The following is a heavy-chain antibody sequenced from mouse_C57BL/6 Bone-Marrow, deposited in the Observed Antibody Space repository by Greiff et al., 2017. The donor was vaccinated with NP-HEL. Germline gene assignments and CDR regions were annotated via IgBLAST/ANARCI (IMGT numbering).Heavy chain of an antibody. J-gene: IGHJ4*01. CDR1: CYTFTSYW. V-gene: IGHV1-7*01. CDR3: ARYRASTGTRAMDY. CDR2: INPSSGYT. Sequence: QVHVKQSGAELAKPGASVKLSCKASCYTFTSYWMHWVKQRPGQGLEWIGYINPSSGYTKYNQKFKDKATLTADKSSSTAYMQLSSLTYEDSAVYYCARYRASTGTRAMDYWGQGTSVTVSS. D-gene: IGHD4-1*02.